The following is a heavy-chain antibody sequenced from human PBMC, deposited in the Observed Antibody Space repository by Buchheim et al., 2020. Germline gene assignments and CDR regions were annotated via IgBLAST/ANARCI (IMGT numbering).Heavy chain of an antibody. CDR2: NYYSGST. D-gene: IGHD6-13*01. CDR1: GGSVSSGSYY. V-gene: IGHV4-61*01. J-gene: IGHJ4*02. CDR3: ARVLGYSSSWYPMYYFDY. Sequence: QVQLQESGPGLVKPSETLSLTCTVSGGSVSSGSYYWSWIRQPPGKGLEWIGYNYYSGSTNYNPSLKSRVTISVDTSKNQFSLKLSSVTAADTAVYYCARVLGYSSSWYPMYYFDYWGQGTL.